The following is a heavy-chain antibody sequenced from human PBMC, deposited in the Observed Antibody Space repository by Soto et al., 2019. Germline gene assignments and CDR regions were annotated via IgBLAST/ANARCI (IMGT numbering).Heavy chain of an antibody. CDR3: ATSFRYFDN. V-gene: IGHV3-23*01. CDR2: ISGRGTNT. CDR1: GSISTTTP. J-gene: IGHJ4*02. Sequence: EVQLLESGGGLVQPGGSLRLSCAASGSISTTTPLSWVRQAPGKGLEWVSTISGRGTNTYYADSVKGRFIISRDNLKNTVNLQRNGLGVEDTAIYYCATSFRYFDNWGQGTRVTVSS.